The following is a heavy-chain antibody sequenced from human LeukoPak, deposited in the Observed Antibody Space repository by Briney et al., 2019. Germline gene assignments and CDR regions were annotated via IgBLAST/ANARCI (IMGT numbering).Heavy chain of an antibody. CDR1: GGTFSSYT. CDR2: IIPILGIA. CDR3: AGVSGGYSSIWYRWFDP. D-gene: IGHD6-13*01. V-gene: IGHV1-69*02. Sequence: SVKVSCKASGGTFSSYTISWVRQAPGQGLEWMGRIIPILGIANYAQKFQGRVTITADKSTSTAYMELSSLRSEDTAVYYCAGVSGGYSSIWYRWFDPWGQGTLVTVSS. J-gene: IGHJ5*02.